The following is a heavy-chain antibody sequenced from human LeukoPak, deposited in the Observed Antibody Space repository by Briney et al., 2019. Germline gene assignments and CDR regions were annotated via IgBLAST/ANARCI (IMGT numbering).Heavy chain of an antibody. V-gene: IGHV1-18*01. CDR1: GYTFTSYG. D-gene: IGHD3-10*01. J-gene: IGHJ4*02. CDR3: ARSKPYYYGSGSQHFDY. CDR2: ISAYNGNT. Sequence: AASVKVSCKASGYTFTSYGISWVRQAPGQGLEWMGWISAYNGNTNYAQKLQGRVTTTTDTSTSTAYMELRSLRSDDTAVYYCARSKPYYYGSGSQHFDYWGQGTLVTVSS.